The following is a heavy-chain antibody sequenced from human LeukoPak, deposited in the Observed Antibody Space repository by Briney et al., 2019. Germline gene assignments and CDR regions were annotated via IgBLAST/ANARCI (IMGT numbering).Heavy chain of an antibody. D-gene: IGHD4-11*01. CDR2: INPSGGST. V-gene: IGHV1-46*01. Sequence: ASVKVSCKASGYTFTSYSIHWVRQAPGQGLEWMGVINPSGGSTNFAQKFQGSVTMTRDTSTSTVYMELSSLRSEDTAVYYCVRAYSNVDYWGQGTLVTVSS. CDR3: VRAYSNVDY. CDR1: GYTFTSYS. J-gene: IGHJ4*02.